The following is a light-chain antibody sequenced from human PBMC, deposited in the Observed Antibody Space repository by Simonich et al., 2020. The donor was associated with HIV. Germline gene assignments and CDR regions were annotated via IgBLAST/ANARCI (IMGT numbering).Light chain of an antibody. V-gene: IGLV2-23*01. CDR2: EAN. Sequence: QSALTQPASVSGSPGQSITISCTGSSSDVGKYNLVSWYQQRPGKAPKVMIYEANKRPSGVSKRFSGSNSGNTATLTISGLQAEDEADYFCCSYAGSTTFWVFGGGTKLTVL. CDR1: SSDVGKYNL. CDR3: CSYAGSTTFWV. J-gene: IGLJ3*02.